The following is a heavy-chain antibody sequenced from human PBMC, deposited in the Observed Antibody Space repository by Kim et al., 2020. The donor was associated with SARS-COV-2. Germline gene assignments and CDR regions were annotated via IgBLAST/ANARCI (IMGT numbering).Heavy chain of an antibody. D-gene: IGHD6-25*01. Sequence: GGSLRLSCAASGFTFSSYSMNWVRQAQGKGLEWVSSITSSSNYIYYADSVKGRFTISRDNAKNSLYLQMNSLRAEDTAVYYCARDSTAADEYNWFDPWGQGTLVTVSS. V-gene: IGHV3-21*01. CDR2: ITSSSNYI. J-gene: IGHJ5*02. CDR1: GFTFSSYS. CDR3: ARDSTAADEYNWFDP.